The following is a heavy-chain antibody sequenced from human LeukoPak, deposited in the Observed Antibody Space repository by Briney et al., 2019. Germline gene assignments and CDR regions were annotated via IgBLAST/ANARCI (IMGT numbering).Heavy chain of an antibody. CDR2: MSYDGSNK. CDR1: GFTFSNFA. V-gene: IGHV3-30-3*01. J-gene: IGHJ6*02. D-gene: IGHD6-19*01. CDR3: ARDRSVGWGLDFYYYDMDV. Sequence: GGSLRLSCAASGFTFSNFAMHWVRQAPGKGLEWVAVMSYDGSNKYYADSVKGRFTISRDSSKNTLYLQMNSLRAEDTAVYFCARDRSVGWGLDFYYYDMDVWGQGTTVTVSS.